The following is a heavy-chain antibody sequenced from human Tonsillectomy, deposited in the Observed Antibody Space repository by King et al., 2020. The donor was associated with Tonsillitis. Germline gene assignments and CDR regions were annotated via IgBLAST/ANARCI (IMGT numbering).Heavy chain of an antibody. V-gene: IGHV1-2*02. CDR3: ARDTYYDDSGYSDD. Sequence: VQLVESGAEVKKPGASVKVSCKASGYTFTDYYIHWVRQAPGQGLEWMGWINPNSGGTNYAQKFQGRVTMTRDTSINTAYMALSRLRSDDTAVYYCARDTYYDDSGYSDDWGQGTLVTVSS. CDR1: GYTFTDYY. D-gene: IGHD3-22*01. CDR2: INPNSGGT. J-gene: IGHJ4*02.